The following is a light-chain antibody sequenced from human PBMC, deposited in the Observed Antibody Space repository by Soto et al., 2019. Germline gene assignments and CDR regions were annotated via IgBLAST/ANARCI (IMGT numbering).Light chain of an antibody. CDR2: AAS. CDR3: LQDYSYPWT. CDR1: QGIRND. Sequence: AIQMTQSPSSLSASVGDRVTITCRASQGIRNDLGWYQQKPGKAPKLLSYAASSLKSGVPSRFSVSGSGTDFTLTISRLQPEDFATYYCLQDYSYPWTFGQGTKVQIK. J-gene: IGKJ1*01. V-gene: IGKV1-6*01.